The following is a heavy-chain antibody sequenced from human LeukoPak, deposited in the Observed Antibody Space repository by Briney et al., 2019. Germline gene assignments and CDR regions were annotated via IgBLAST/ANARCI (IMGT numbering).Heavy chain of an antibody. CDR2: ISGSGGST. J-gene: IGHJ5*02. D-gene: IGHD5-18*01. CDR3: AKRIQYNWFDP. Sequence: GGSLGLSCAASGFTFSSYAMSWVRQAPGKGLEWVSAISGSGGSTYYADSVKGRFTISRDNSKNTLYLRMNSLRAEDTAVYYCAKRIQYNWFDPWGQGTLVTVSS. CDR1: GFTFSSYA. V-gene: IGHV3-23*01.